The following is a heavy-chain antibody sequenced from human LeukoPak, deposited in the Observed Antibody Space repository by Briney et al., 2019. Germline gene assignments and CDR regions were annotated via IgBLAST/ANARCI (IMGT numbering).Heavy chain of an antibody. V-gene: IGHV3-7*03. Sequence: ESLRLSCAASGFTFSSYWMNWARQAPGKGLEWVASINHNGNVNYYVDSVKGRFTISRDNAKNSLYLQMSNLRAEDTAVYFCARGGGLDVWGQGATVTVSS. CDR3: ARGGGLDV. J-gene: IGHJ6*02. D-gene: IGHD3-16*01. CDR2: INHNGNVN. CDR1: GFTFSSYW.